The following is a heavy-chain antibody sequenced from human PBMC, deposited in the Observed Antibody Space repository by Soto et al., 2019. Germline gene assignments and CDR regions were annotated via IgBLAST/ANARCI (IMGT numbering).Heavy chain of an antibody. Sequence: QVQLVESGGGEVQPGRSLTISCAASGFTFSTYGMHWVRQTPGKGLEWVAVISYDGTNKFYSDPVKGRFTISIDNFKNTLTLQMNSLRADDTAVYSCAKDLQSYGDYDYYCYGMDVWGLGTRVTVSS. J-gene: IGHJ6*02. V-gene: IGHV3-30*18. CDR3: AKDLQSYGDYDYYCYGMDV. D-gene: IGHD4-17*01. CDR2: ISYDGTNK. CDR1: GFTFSTYG.